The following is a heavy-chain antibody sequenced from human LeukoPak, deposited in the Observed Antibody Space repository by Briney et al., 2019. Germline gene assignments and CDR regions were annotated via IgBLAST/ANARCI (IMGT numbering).Heavy chain of an antibody. CDR2: IYYSGST. D-gene: IGHD3-22*01. V-gene: IGHV4-61*01. CDR1: GGSVSSGSYY. J-gene: IGHJ4*02. CDR3: ARLLTPFYYDSSGYYDY. Sequence: PSETLSLTCTVSGGSVSSGSYYRSWIRQPPGKGLEWIGYIYYSGSTNYNPSLKSRVTISVDTSKNQFSLKLSSVTAADTAVYYCARLLTPFYYDSSGYYDYWGQGTLVTVSS.